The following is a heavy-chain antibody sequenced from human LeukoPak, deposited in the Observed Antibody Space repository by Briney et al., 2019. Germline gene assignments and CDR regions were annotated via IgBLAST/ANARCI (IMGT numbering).Heavy chain of an antibody. D-gene: IGHD6-13*01. V-gene: IGHV3-23*01. Sequence: GGTLRLSCVASGFIFSHHGMNWVRQAPGKGLEWVSGLTSRSTTYYADAVKGRFTISRDNSKNTVYLQMNSLRAEDTAVYYCARYSSSHDYWGQGTLVTVSS. CDR2: LTSRSTT. J-gene: IGHJ4*02. CDR1: GFIFSHHG. CDR3: ARYSSSHDY.